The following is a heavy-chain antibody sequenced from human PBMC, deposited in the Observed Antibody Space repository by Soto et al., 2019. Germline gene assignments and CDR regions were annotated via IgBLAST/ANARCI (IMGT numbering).Heavy chain of an antibody. CDR3: ARDVSSSWFSDY. CDR2: ISSSSSYI. J-gene: IGHJ4*02. V-gene: IGHV3-21*01. CDR1: GLTFSSYS. D-gene: IGHD6-13*01. Sequence: GGSLRLSCAASGLTFSSYSMNWVRQAPGKGLEWVSSISSSSSYIYYADSVKGRFTISRDNAKNSLYLQMNSLRAEDTAVYYCARDVSSSWFSDYWGQGTLVTVAS.